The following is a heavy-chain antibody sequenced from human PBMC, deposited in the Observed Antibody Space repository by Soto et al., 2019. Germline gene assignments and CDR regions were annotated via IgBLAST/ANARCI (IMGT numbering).Heavy chain of an antibody. CDR1: GYTLTELS. D-gene: IGHD1-26*01. CDR3: ATLSGSYFFRYFQH. J-gene: IGHJ1*01. V-gene: IGHV1-24*01. CDR2: FDPEDCET. Sequence: ASVDVYCKVSGYTLTELSMHWVRQAPGKGLEWMGGFDPEDCETIYAQKFQGRVTMTEDTSTDTAYMELSSLRSEDTAVYYCATLSGSYFFRYFQHWGQGTRVTVSS.